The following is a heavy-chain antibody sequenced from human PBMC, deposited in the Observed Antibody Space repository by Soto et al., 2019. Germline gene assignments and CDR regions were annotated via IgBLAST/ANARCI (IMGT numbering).Heavy chain of an antibody. CDR2: IYYSGPT. D-gene: IGHD4-4*01. V-gene: IGHV4-61*01. CDR1: GGSVSRDSNF. J-gene: IGHJ4*02. Sequence: SETLSLTCTVSGGSVSRDSNFWSWIRQPPGKGLEWIGYIYYSGPTRYNPSLESRVTISIDSSKNQVSLNLTSVTAADTAVYYCARGYSHYAHWGRGXLVTV. CDR3: ARGYSHYAH.